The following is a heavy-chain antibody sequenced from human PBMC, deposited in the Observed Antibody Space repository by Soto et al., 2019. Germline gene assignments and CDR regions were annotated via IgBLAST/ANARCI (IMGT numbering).Heavy chain of an antibody. CDR3: VSDSNGDY. D-gene: IGHD4-4*01. CDR2: IDHDGPT. V-gene: IGHV3-74*01. CDR1: GFTFSNYL. Sequence: EVQLVESGGGLVQPGGSLRLSCAGSGFTFSNYLMHWVRQAPGKGLEWVSRIDHDGPTDYADSVRGRCTISRENAENTLYLQMNSLRPEDTAVYYCVSDSNGDYWGQGTLVTVSS. J-gene: IGHJ4*02.